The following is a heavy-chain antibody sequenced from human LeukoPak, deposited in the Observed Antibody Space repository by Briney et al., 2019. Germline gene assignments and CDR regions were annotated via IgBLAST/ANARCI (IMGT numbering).Heavy chain of an antibody. CDR1: GFTVSSDY. CDR2: ITDGGTT. D-gene: IGHD2-2*01. J-gene: IGHJ4*02. Sequence: GGSLRLSCAVSGFTVSSDYMSWVRQAPGKGLEWVGRITDGGTTDYAAPVKGRFTISRDDSKNTLYLQMNSLKTEDTAVYYCATDRRPAALFDYWGQGTLVTVSS. V-gene: IGHV3-15*01. CDR3: ATDRRPAALFDY.